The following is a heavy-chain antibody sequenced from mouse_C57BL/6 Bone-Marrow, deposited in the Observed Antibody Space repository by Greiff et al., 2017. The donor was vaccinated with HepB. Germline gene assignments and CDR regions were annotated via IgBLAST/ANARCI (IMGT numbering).Heavy chain of an antibody. Sequence: VQLQQSGPGLVQPSQRLSITCTVSGFSLTSYGVHWVRQSPGKGLEWLGVIWSGGSTDYNAAFISRLSISKDNSKSQVFFKMNSLQADDTAIYYCATPLDSSGYRGFAYWGQGTLVTVSA. D-gene: IGHD3-2*02. CDR2: IWSGGST. CDR3: ATPLDSSGYRGFAY. J-gene: IGHJ3*01. V-gene: IGHV2-2*01. CDR1: GFSLTSYG.